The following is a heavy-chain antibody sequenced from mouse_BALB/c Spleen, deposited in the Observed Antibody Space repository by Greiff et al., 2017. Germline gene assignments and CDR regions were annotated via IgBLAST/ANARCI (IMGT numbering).Heavy chain of an antibody. Sequence: VQLQESGPELVKPGASVRISCKASGYTFTSYYIHWVKQRPGQGLEWIGWIYPGNVNTKYNEKFKGKATLTADKSSSTAYMQLSSLNSEDSAVYFCARARAYYRYDGAWFAYWGQGTLVTVSA. CDR2: IYPGNVNT. J-gene: IGHJ3*01. CDR1: GYTFTSYY. V-gene: IGHV1S56*01. D-gene: IGHD2-14*01. CDR3: ARARAYYRYDGAWFAY.